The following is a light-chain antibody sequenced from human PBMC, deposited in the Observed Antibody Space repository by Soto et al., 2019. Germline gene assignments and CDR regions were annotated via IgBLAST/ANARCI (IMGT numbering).Light chain of an antibody. J-gene: IGLJ1*01. Sequence: QSVLTQPASVSGSPGQSITISCTGTSSDVGIYNYVSWYQQHPGKAPRLLIHDVSNRPSGVSNRFSGSKSGNTASLTISGLQSEDEADYYCSSYSSSSTLVFGTGTKLTVL. CDR2: DVS. V-gene: IGLV2-14*01. CDR3: SSYSSSSTLV. CDR1: SSDVGIYNY.